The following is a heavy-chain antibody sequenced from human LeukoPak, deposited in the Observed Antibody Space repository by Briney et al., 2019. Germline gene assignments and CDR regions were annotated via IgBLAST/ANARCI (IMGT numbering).Heavy chain of an antibody. V-gene: IGHV4-4*07. J-gene: IGHJ3*02. D-gene: IGHD3-22*01. Sequence: SETLSLTCTVSGGSISSYYWSWIRQPAWKGLEWIGRIYTSGSNNYNPSLKSRVTMSVDTSKNQFSLKLSSVTAADTAMYYCARGASYYYDSSGYWIWGQGTMVTVSS. CDR1: GGSISSYY. CDR2: IYTSGSN. CDR3: ARGASYYYDSSGYWI.